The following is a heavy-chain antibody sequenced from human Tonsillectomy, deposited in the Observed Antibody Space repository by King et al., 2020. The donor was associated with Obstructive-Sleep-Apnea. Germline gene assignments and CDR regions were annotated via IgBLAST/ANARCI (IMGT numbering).Heavy chain of an antibody. J-gene: IGHJ4*02. CDR3: ARDDGSGNEGLDN. Sequence: QLQESGPGLVKPSQTLSLTCSVSGGSISSGIYYWSWIRQHPGKGLEWIGYISHSGGTYSNPSLQSRVTISIDTSKTQFSLKLRSLTAAATAVYYCARDDGSGNEGLDNWGQGTLVTVSS. V-gene: IGHV4-31*03. CDR1: GGSISSGIYY. CDR2: ISHSGGT. D-gene: IGHD3-10*01.